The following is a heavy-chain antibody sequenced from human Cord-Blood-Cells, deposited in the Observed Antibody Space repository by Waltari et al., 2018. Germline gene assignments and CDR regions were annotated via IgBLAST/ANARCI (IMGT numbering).Heavy chain of an antibody. V-gene: IGHV1-24*01. CDR1: GYTLTELS. Sequence: QVQLVQSGAEVKKPGASVKVSCKVSGYTLTELSMPWVRQAPGKGLEWMGGFDPEDGETIYAQKFQGRVTMTEDTSTDTAYMELSSLRSEDTAVYYCATNPDFWSGYYDAFDIWGQGTMVTVSS. D-gene: IGHD3-3*01. CDR3: ATNPDFWSGYYDAFDI. CDR2: FDPEDGET. J-gene: IGHJ3*02.